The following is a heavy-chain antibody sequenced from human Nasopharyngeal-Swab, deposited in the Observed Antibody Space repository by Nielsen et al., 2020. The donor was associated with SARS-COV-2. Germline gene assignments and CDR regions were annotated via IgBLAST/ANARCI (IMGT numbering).Heavy chain of an antibody. J-gene: IGHJ4*02. V-gene: IGHV4-38-2*02. CDR3: VRLYYDLLTGYFSVGGNFDY. CDR1: GFSIISNHY. D-gene: IGHD3-9*01. CDR2: INHRGNT. Sequence: SETLSLTCNVSGFSIISNHYWGWIRQSPGKRLEWIATINHRGNTYYNPSLESRVTISADPSKDHFFLRVTSVTAADTAVYYCVRLYYDLLTGYFSVGGNFDYWGPGTLVTVSS.